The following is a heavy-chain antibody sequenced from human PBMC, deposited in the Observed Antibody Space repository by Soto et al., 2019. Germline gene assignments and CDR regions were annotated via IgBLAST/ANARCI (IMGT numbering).Heavy chain of an antibody. Sequence: SETLSLTCAVSGGSISIGGYSWTWIRQPPGKGLEWIGYIYHSGSTYYNPSLKSRVTISVDTSKNQFSLKLSSVTAADTAVYYCARFTLGGLGELSPVYFDYWGQGTLVTVSS. D-gene: IGHD3-16*02. CDR1: GGSISIGGYS. CDR2: IYHSGST. V-gene: IGHV4-30-2*01. J-gene: IGHJ4*02. CDR3: ARFTLGGLGELSPVYFDY.